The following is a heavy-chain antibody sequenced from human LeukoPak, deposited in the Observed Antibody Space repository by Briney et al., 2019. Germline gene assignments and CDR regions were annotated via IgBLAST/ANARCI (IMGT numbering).Heavy chain of an antibody. J-gene: IGHJ6*03. V-gene: IGHV3-21*01. CDR1: GFTFSSYS. CDR3: ARDYSYGNLYYYYYYYMDV. CDR2: ISSSSSYI. Sequence: GGSLRLSCAASGFTFSSYSMNWVRQAPGKGLEWVSSISSSSSYIYYADSVKGRFTISRDNAKNSLYLQMNSLRAEDTAVYYCARDYSYGNLYYYYYYYMDVWGKGTTVTASS. D-gene: IGHD5-18*01.